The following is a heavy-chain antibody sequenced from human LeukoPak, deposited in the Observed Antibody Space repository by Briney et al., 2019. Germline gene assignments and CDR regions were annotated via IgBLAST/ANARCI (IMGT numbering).Heavy chain of an antibody. J-gene: IGHJ4*02. V-gene: IGHV4-59*01. D-gene: IGHD2-2*01. CDR1: GXSISTYY. CDR2: IYYTGST. Sequence: PSETLSLTCTVSGXSISTYYWSWIRQPPGKGLEWIGYIYYTGSTNYNPSLKSRVTISVDTSKNQFSLKLSSVTAADTAVYFCARAPAGDYFDYWGQGTLVTVSS. CDR3: ARAPAGDYFDY.